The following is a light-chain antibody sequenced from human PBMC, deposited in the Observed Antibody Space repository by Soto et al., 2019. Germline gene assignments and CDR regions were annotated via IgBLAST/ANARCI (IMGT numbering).Light chain of an antibody. CDR3: SSYTSNNFYV. CDR1: GSDISAYNY. V-gene: IGLV2-14*01. J-gene: IGLJ1*01. Sequence: QSALTQPASVSGSPGQSITISCTGTGSDISAYNYVSWYQQHPGKAPTLMIYEVGDRPSGLSNRFSGSKSGNTASLTISRLQAEDEADYYCSSYTSNNFYVFGTGTKVTVL. CDR2: EVG.